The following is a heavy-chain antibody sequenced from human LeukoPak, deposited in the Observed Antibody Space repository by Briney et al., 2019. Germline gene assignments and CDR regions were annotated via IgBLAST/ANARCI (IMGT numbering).Heavy chain of an antibody. CDR2: IYYTGTT. V-gene: IGHV4-30-4*01. J-gene: IGHJ4*02. Sequence: SETLSLTCTVSGGSISSGDYYWSWVRQPPGEGLEWIGYIYYTGTTYNNPSLKSRLTISVDTSKNQFSLRLTSVAAADTAVYYCARARELDYWGQETLVTVSS. CDR1: GGSISSGDYY. CDR3: ARARELDY.